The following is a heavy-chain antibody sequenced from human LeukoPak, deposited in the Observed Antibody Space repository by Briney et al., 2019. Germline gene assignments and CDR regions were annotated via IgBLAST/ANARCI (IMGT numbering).Heavy chain of an antibody. J-gene: IGHJ4*02. CDR1: GFTFSSYE. Sequence: GGSLRLSCAASGFTFSSYEMNWVRQAPGKGLEWVSYISSSGSTIYYADSVKGRFTISRDNAKNSLYLQMNSLRAEDTAVYYCARVRNVNSVAGTVDYWGQGTLVTVSS. CDR3: ARVRNVNSVAGTVDY. V-gene: IGHV3-48*03. D-gene: IGHD6-19*01. CDR2: ISSSGSTI.